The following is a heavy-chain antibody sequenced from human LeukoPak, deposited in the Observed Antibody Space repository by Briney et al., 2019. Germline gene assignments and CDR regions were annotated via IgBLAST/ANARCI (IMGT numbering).Heavy chain of an antibody. D-gene: IGHD2-15*01. J-gene: IGHJ4*02. V-gene: IGHV4-59*01. Sequence: SETLSLTCTVSGGSIRYYYWSWIRQSPGKGLEWIGYIYYNGSTNYNPPLKSRVTISVDMSKNQFSLKMSSVTAADTAVYYCARKGGLFDYWGQGRLVTVSS. CDR1: GGSIRYYY. CDR3: ARKGGLFDY. CDR2: IYYNGST.